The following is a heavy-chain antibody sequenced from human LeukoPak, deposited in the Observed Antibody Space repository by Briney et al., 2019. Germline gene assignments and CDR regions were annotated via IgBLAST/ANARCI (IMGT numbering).Heavy chain of an antibody. CDR3: AREGIQLWKIDY. J-gene: IGHJ4*02. D-gene: IGHD5-18*01. Sequence: GGSLRLSCAASGFTFGSYGMHWVCQAPGKGLEWVAFIRYDGSNKYYADSVKGRFTISRDNSKNTLYLQMNSLRAEDTAVYYCAREGIQLWKIDYWGQGTLVTVSS. V-gene: IGHV3-30*02. CDR1: GFTFGSYG. CDR2: IRYDGSNK.